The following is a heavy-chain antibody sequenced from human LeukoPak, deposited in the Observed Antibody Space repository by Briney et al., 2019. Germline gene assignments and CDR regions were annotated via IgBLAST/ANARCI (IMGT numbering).Heavy chain of an antibody. CDR3: AASYNWNHNFDP. V-gene: IGHV1-58*02. CDR2: IVVGSGNT. CDR1: GFTFTSSA. J-gene: IGHJ5*02. Sequence: SVKVSCKASGFTFTSSAMQWVRQARGQRLEWIGWIVVGSGNTNYAQKFQERVTITRDMSTSTAYMELSSLRSEDTAVYYCAASYNWNHNFDPWGQGALATVSS. D-gene: IGHD1-14*01.